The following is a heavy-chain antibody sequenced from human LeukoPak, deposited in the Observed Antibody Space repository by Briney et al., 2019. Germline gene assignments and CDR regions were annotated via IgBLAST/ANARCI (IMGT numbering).Heavy chain of an antibody. D-gene: IGHD1-14*01. CDR1: GYSISSGYY. J-gene: IGHJ6*04. Sequence: SETLSLTCAVSGYSISSGYYWGWIRQPPGKGLEWIGSIYHSGSTYYNPSLKSRVTISVDTSKNQYSLKLSSVTAADTAVYYCARGYVVGTLPEVDVWGKGTTVTVSS. CDR2: IYHSGST. V-gene: IGHV4-38-2*01. CDR3: ARGYVVGTLPEVDV.